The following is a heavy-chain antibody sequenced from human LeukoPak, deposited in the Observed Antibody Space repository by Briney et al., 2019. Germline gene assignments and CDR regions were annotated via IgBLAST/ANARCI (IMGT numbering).Heavy chain of an antibody. CDR1: GFTFSDYY. CDR3: ARVSGGDYFDY. J-gene: IGHJ4*02. V-gene: IGHV3-11*01. D-gene: IGHD3-10*01. Sequence: GGSLRLSCAASGFTFSDYYMIWIRQAPGKRLEWVSYISNTGGTIYYADSVKGRFTISRANAKNSLYLQMNNLRVEDTAVYYCARVSGGDYFDYWGQGTLVTVSS. CDR2: ISNTGGTI.